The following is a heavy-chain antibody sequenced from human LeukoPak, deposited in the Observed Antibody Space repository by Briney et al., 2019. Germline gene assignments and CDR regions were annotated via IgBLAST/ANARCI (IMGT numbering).Heavy chain of an antibody. D-gene: IGHD4-23*01. CDR3: AKSYINYGGNSADAFDI. CDR2: ISWNSGTI. J-gene: IGHJ3*02. CDR1: GFTSDA. Sequence: DRSLRLSCVASGFTSDAMHWVRQSPGKGLEWVSGISWNSGTIGYADSVKGRFTVSRDNAKNSVYLQMNSLRAEDMALYYCAKSYINYGGNSADAFDIWGQGTMVTVSS. V-gene: IGHV3-9*02.